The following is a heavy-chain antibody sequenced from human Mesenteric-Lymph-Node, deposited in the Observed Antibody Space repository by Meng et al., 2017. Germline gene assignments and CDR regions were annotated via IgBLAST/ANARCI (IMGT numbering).Heavy chain of an antibody. J-gene: IGHJ3*02. CDR2: TSYDGSHV. D-gene: IGHD3-22*01. Sequence: GESLKISCAASGFTFSIYLMHWVRQTPGKGLEWVAATSYDGSHVDYADSVKGRFTISRDNSKSTVFLQMNSLRAEDTAVYYCARERCVSNGGYHCETDNDAFDIWGQGTMVTVSS. V-gene: IGHV3-30*04. CDR3: ARERCVSNGGYHCETDNDAFDI. CDR1: GFTFSIYL.